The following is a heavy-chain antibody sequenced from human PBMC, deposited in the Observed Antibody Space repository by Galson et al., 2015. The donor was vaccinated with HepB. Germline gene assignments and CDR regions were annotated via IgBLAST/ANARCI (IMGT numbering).Heavy chain of an antibody. CDR1: GFNFNNYA. Sequence: SLRLSCAGSGFNFNNYAMNWVRQAPGKGLEWVAAISFDGSKTYYTDTVKGRFIISREKSNNTLYLQMNSLRPGETSVYYCLRDACYYYRSGYLFRWREKKLSWFDPWGQGTLVTVSS. V-gene: IGHV3-30*04. CDR2: ISFDGSKT. D-gene: IGHD3-3*01. J-gene: IGHJ5*02. CDR3: LRDACYYYRSGYLFRWREKKLSWFDP.